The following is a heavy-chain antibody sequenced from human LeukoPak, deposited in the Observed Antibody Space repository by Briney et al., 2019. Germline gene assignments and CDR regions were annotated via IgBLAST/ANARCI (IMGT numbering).Heavy chain of an antibody. CDR2: IYYSGST. D-gene: IGHD5-18*01. J-gene: IGHJ6*03. CDR1: GGSISSYY. Sequence: SETLSLTCTVSGGSISSYYWSWIRQPPGKGLEWIGYIYYSGSTNYNPSLKSRVTISVDTSKNQFSQKLSSVTAADTAVYYCARVGYSSYYHYMDVWGKGTTVTVSS. CDR3: ARVGYSSYYHYMDV. V-gene: IGHV4-59*01.